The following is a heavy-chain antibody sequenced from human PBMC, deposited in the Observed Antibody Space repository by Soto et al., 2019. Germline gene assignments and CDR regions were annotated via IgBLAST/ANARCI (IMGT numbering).Heavy chain of an antibody. J-gene: IGHJ6*02. CDR1: GYTFTSYD. CDR2: MNPNSGNT. D-gene: IGHD6-13*01. V-gene: IGHV1-8*01. CDR3: AAQASSSWYSYYYYGMDV. Sequence: GASVKVSCKASGYTFTSYDINCVRQATGQGLEWMGWMNPNSGNTGYAQKFQGRVTMTRNTSISTAYMELSSLRSEDTAVYYCAAQASSSWYSYYYYGMDVWGQGTTVTVSS.